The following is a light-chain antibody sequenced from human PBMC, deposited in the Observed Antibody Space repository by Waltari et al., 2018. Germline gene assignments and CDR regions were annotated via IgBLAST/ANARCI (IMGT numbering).Light chain of an antibody. CDR3: SSYTSSSTLGV. CDR2: DVS. CDR1: SSDVGGYKY. J-gene: IGLJ3*02. Sequence: QSALTQPASVSGSPGQSITISCTGTSSDVGGYKYVSWYQQHPGKAPTLMIYDVSKRPSGVSNRFSGSKSGNTASLTISGLQDEDEADYYCSSYTSSSTLGVFGGGTQLTVL. V-gene: IGLV2-14*01.